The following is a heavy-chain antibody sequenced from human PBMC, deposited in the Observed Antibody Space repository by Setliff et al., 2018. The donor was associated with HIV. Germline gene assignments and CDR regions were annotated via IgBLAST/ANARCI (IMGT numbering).Heavy chain of an antibody. V-gene: IGHV4-61*02. Sequence: PSETLSLTCTVSGDSISSGGYYWSWIRQPAGKGLEWIGRIYTSGSTNYNPSLKSRVTISVDTSKNQFSLKLSSVTAADTAVYYCARQSSGSPEYFQHWGQGTLVTVSS. D-gene: IGHD1-26*01. J-gene: IGHJ1*01. CDR2: IYTSGST. CDR1: GDSISSGGYY. CDR3: ARQSSGSPEYFQH.